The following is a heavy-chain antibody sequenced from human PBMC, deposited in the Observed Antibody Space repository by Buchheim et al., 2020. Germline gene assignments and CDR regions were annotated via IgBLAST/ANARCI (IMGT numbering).Heavy chain of an antibody. D-gene: IGHD2-2*01. CDR3: ARDSPYSSTSPEQLMDV. CDR2: IYHSGST. V-gene: IGHV4-4*02. J-gene: IGHJ6*02. CDR1: GGSISSSNW. Sequence: QVQLQESGPGLVKPSGTLSLTCAVSGGSISSSNWWSWVRQPPGKGLEWIGEIYHSGSTNYNQSLKSRVTISVDKYKNQFSPKLSSVTAADTAVYYCARDSPYSSTSPEQLMDVWGQGTT.